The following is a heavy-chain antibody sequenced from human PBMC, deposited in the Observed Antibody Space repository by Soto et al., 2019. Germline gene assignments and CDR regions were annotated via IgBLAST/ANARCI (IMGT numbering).Heavy chain of an antibody. CDR1: GFTFSSYA. V-gene: IGHV3-23*01. CDR2: ISGSGGST. CDR3: AKDLRSITMVRGVFDP. D-gene: IGHD3-10*01. J-gene: IGHJ5*02. Sequence: VSRRLSCAASGFTFSSYAMSWVRQAPGKGLEWVSAISGSGGSTYYADSVKGRFTISRDNSKNTLYLQMNSLRAEDTAVYYCAKDLRSITMVRGVFDPWGQGTLVTVSS.